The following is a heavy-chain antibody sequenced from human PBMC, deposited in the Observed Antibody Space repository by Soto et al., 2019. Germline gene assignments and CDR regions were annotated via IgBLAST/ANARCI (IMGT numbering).Heavy chain of an antibody. CDR3: AKSRDAYNFYFFYGMDV. V-gene: IGHV3-30*18. Sequence: HPGGSLRLSCTASGFTFSNYGMHWVRQPPGKGLEWVALILYDGSNKYYADSVKGRFTISRDNSKNTLYLQVSSVRAEDTAVYYCAKSRDAYNFYFFYGMDVWGQGTSVTVSS. D-gene: IGHD1-1*01. CDR1: GFTFSNYG. CDR2: ILYDGSNK. J-gene: IGHJ6*02.